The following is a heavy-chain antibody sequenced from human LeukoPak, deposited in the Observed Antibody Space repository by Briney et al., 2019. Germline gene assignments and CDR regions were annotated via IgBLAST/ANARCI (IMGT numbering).Heavy chain of an antibody. J-gene: IGHJ6*02. Sequence: SETLSLTCTVYGGSFSGYYWSWIRQPPGKGLEWIGEINHSGSTTYNPSLKSRVTISVDTSKNQFSLKLSSVTAADTAVYYCASSAFGPYYYYYGMDVWGQGTTVTVSS. CDR1: GGSFSGYY. CDR3: ASSAFGPYYYYYGMDV. D-gene: IGHD3-10*01. V-gene: IGHV4-34*01. CDR2: INHSGST.